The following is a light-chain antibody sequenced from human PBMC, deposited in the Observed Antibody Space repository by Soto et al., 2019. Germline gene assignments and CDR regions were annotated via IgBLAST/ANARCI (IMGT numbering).Light chain of an antibody. CDR2: DAS. J-gene: IGKJ4*01. Sequence: EIVLTQSPATLSLSPGERATLSCRASQSVSSYLAWYQQKPGQAPRLLIYDASNRATGIPARFSGSGSGTDFTLTISSLAPEDFAVYYCQQRSNWPPVLTFGGGTKVEIK. CDR3: QQRSNWPPVLT. CDR1: QSVSSY. V-gene: IGKV3-11*01.